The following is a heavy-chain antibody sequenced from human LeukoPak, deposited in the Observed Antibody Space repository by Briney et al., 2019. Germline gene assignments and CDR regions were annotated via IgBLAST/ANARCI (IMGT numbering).Heavy chain of an antibody. D-gene: IGHD2-2*01. CDR1: GGTFSSYA. CDR2: IIPIFGTA. Sequence: ASVKVSCKASGGTFSSYAISWVRQAPGQGLEWMGGIIPIFGTANYAQKFQGRVTITADESTSTAYMELSSLRSEDTAVYYCAKGHLKREKYQLLYWGQGTLVTVSS. CDR3: AKGHLKREKYQLLY. V-gene: IGHV1-69*13. J-gene: IGHJ4*02.